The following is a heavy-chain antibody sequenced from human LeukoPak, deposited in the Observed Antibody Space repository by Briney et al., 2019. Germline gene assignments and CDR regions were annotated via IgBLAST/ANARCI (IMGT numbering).Heavy chain of an antibody. CDR1: EFTFSDAW. V-gene: IGHV3-15*01. CDR3: TTVTVCTGSSCPGAFDH. Sequence: PGGSLRLSCAASEFTFSDAWMNWVRQAPGKGLEWVGRIKNRFNGETTDYAAPVKGRFTISRDDSKKTLYLQMNSLKADDTAVYFCTTVTVCTGSSCPGAFDHWGQGTLVTVSS. CDR2: IKNRFNGETT. J-gene: IGHJ4*02. D-gene: IGHD2-8*02.